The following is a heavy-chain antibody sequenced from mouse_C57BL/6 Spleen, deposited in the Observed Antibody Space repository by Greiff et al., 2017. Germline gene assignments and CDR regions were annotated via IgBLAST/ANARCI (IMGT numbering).Heavy chain of an antibody. CDR1: GYAFSSSW. J-gene: IGHJ4*01. V-gene: IGHV1-82*01. Sequence: QVQLKESGPELVKPGASVKISCKASGYAFSSSWMNWVKQRPGKGLEWIGRIYPGDGDTNYNGKLKGKATLTADKSSSTAYMQLSSLTSEDSAVYFCARGGPYAMDYWGQGTSVTVSS. CDR2: IYPGDGDT. CDR3: ARGGPYAMDY.